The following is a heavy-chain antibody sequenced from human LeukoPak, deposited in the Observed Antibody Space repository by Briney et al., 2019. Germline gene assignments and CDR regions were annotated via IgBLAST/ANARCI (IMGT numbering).Heavy chain of an antibody. Sequence: GGSLRLSCAAPGFTFSSYAMHWVRQAPGKGLEWVAVISYDGSNKYYADSVKGRFTISRDNAKNSLYLQMNSLRAEDTAVYYCARDSPPDYWGQGTLVTVSS. J-gene: IGHJ4*02. CDR2: ISYDGSNK. V-gene: IGHV3-30-3*01. CDR1: GFTFSSYA. CDR3: ARDSPPDY.